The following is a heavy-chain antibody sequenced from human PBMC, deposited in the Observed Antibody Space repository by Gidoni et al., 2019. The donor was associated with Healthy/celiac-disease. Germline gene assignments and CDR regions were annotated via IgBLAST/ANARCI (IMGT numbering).Heavy chain of an antibody. V-gene: IGHV3-7*03. CDR3: ARVTGYFGMDV. J-gene: IGHJ6*02. Sequence: EVQLVESGGGLVQPGGPLRLSCAASGFTFSSYWMSWVRQAPGKGLEWVANIKQDGSEKYYVDSVKGRFTISRDNAKNSMYLQMNSLRAEDTAVYYCARVTGYFGMDVWGQGTTVTVSS. CDR2: IKQDGSEK. D-gene: IGHD6-13*01. CDR1: GFTFSSYW.